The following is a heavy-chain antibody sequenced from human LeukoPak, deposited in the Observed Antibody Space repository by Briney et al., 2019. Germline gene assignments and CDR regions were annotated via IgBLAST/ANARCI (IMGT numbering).Heavy chain of an antibody. D-gene: IGHD5-12*01. V-gene: IGHV3-21*01. CDR2: ITTSSSYV. Sequence: GGTLRLSCAASGFTFSAYNMNWVRRTPGKGLEWVSSITTSSSYVFYADSVRGRFTISRDNAEDSLYLQMNNLRDEDTAVYYCARDPYSGDYGPYYYYYMDVWGKGTTVTVSS. CDR3: ARDPYSGDYGPYYYYYMDV. CDR1: GFTFSAYN. J-gene: IGHJ6*03.